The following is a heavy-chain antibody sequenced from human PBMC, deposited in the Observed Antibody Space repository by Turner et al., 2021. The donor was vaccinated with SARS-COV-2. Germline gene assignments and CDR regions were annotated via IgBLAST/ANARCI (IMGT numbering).Heavy chain of an antibody. V-gene: IGHV3-21*01. D-gene: IGHD3-22*01. CDR1: GFTFSSYS. CDR2: ITSSDT. CDR3: VRDKDSSDYYY. Sequence: EVQLVESGGGLVKPGGSLRLSCAASGFTFSSYSMNWVRQAPGKGLEWVSSITSSDTYYADSVKGRCTISRDNAKNSLDLQMNSLRAEDTAVYYCVRDKDSSDYYYWGQGTLVTVSS. J-gene: IGHJ4*02.